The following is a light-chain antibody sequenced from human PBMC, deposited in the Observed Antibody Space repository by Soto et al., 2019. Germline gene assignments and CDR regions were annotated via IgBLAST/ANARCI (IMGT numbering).Light chain of an antibody. CDR2: GAS. Sequence: EVLLTQSPVTLSLSPGERASLTCRASQFLSSYLAWYQQIPGQTPRVLMYGASTRATGIPDRFSGSGSGTDFTLTISRLEPEDFAVYYCQQYGSSPITFGQGTRLEI. CDR1: QFLSSY. V-gene: IGKV3-20*01. J-gene: IGKJ5*01. CDR3: QQYGSSPIT.